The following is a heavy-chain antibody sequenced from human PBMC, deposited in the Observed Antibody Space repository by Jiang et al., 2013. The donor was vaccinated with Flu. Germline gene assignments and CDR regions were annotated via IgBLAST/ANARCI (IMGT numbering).Heavy chain of an antibody. D-gene: IGHD2-15*01. CDR1: GGTFSSYT. CDR3: AREGSDPVVVTAQGYYYYGMDV. V-gene: IGHV1-69*04. J-gene: IGHJ6*02. CDR2: IIPILGIA. Sequence: SGAEVKKPGSSVKVSCKASGGTFSSYTISWVRQAPGQGLEWMGRIIPILGIANYAQKFQGRVTITADKSTSTAYMELSSLRSEDTAVYYCAREGSDPVVVTAQGYYYYGMDVWGQGTTVTVSS.